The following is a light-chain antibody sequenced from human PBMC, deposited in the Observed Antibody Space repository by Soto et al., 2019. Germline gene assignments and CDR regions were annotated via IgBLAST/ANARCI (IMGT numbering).Light chain of an antibody. J-gene: IGLJ1*01. CDR2: DVN. V-gene: IGLV2-14*01. Sequence: QSALTQPASVSESPGQSITISCTGTSSDVGAYNYVSWYQQYPGKAPKLMIFDVNKRPSGVSDRFSGSKSGNTASLTISGLQAEDEADYYCSSYTTSTSRVFGTGTKVTVL. CDR3: SSYTTSTSRV. CDR1: SSDVGAYNY.